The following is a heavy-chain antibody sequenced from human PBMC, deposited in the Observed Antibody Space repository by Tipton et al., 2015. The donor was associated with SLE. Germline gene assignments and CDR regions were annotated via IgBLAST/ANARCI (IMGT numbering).Heavy chain of an antibody. CDR2: IYYSGST. J-gene: IGHJ5*02. CDR1: GGSISSGDYY. V-gene: IGHV4-39*01. CDR3: ATRSRGSSSIPGYWFDP. Sequence: TLSLTCTVSGGSISSGDYYWSWIRQPPGKGLEWIGSIYYSGSTYYNPSLKSRVTISVDTSKNQFSLKLSSVTAADTAVYYCATRSRGSSSIPGYWFDPWGQGTLVTVSS. D-gene: IGHD6-6*01.